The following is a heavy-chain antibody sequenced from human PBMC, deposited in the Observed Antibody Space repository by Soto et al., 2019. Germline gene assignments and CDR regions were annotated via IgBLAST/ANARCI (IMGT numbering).Heavy chain of an antibody. V-gene: IGHV3-30*03. J-gene: IGHJ4*02. CDR3: AMDLYGGSCRFDY. D-gene: IGHD2-15*01. Sequence: QVQLVESGGGVVQPGRSLRLSCVASGFTFSNNGIHWVRQAPGKGLEWVAVISSDGSKKYYADSVKGRFTISRDNSKNTLYLQTNSLRAEDTAVYYCAMDLYGGSCRFDYWGQGTLVTVSS. CDR1: GFTFSNNG. CDR2: ISSDGSKK.